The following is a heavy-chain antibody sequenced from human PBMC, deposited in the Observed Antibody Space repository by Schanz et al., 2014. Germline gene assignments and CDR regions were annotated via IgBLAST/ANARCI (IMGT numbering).Heavy chain of an antibody. Sequence: VQLVESGGGVVRPGGSLRLSCAGSGFTFSNYAIHWVRQAPGKGLEWVSYISSSGSTIYYADSVKGRFTISRDNAKNSLYLQMNSLRAEDTAVYYCARLDSSSWYPRYWGQGTLVTVSS. CDR1: GFTFSNYA. CDR2: ISSSGSTI. J-gene: IGHJ4*02. CDR3: ARLDSSSWYPRY. D-gene: IGHD6-13*01. V-gene: IGHV3-48*04.